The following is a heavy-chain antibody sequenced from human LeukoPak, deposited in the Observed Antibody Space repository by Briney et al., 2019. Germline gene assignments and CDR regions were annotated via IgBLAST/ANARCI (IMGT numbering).Heavy chain of an antibody. Sequence: GGSLRLSCTASGFTFTNYWMHWVRQAPGKGLEWVAVISYDGSNKYYADSVKGRFTISRDNSKNTLFLEMNSLRAEDTAVYYCAKALTSGWYLDAFNIWGQGTMVTVSS. V-gene: IGHV3-30*18. CDR3: AKALTSGWYLDAFNI. CDR2: ISYDGSNK. CDR1: GFTFTNYW. D-gene: IGHD6-19*01. J-gene: IGHJ3*02.